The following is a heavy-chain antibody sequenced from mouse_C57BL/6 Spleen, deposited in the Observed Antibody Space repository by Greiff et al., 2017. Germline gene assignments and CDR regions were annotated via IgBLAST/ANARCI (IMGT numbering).Heavy chain of an antibody. V-gene: IGHV1-19*01. D-gene: IGHD1-1*01. CDR2: INPYNGGT. J-gene: IGHJ4*01. Sequence: EVKLMESGPVLVKPGASVKMSCKASGYTFTDYYMNWVKQSHGKSLEWIGVINPYNGGTSYNQKFKGKATLTVDKSSSTAYMELNSLTSEDSAVYYCTRDYGGYYAMDYWGQGTSVTVSS. CDR1: GYTFTDYY. CDR3: TRDYGGYYAMDY.